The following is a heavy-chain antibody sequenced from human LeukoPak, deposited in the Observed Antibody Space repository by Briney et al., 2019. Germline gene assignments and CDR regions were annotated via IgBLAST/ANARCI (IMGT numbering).Heavy chain of an antibody. J-gene: IGHJ5*02. Sequence: GGSLRLSCAASGFTFSSYWMSWVRQAPGKGLEWVANIKQDGSEKYYVDSVKGRFTISRDNAKNSLYLQMNSLRAEDTAVYYCARDRYAAGVLRFFRFDPWGQGTLVTVSS. D-gene: IGHD3-3*01. V-gene: IGHV3-7*01. CDR2: IKQDGSEK. CDR1: GFTFSSYW. CDR3: ARDRYAAGVLRFFRFDP.